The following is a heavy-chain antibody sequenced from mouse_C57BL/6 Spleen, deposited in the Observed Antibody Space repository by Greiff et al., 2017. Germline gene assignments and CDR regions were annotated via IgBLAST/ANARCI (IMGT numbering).Heavy chain of an antibody. CDR3: ARIYYDYDEDAMDY. Sequence: VQLKESGPGLVKPSQSLSLTCSVTGYSITSGYYWNWIRQFPGNKLEWMGYISYDGSNNYNPSLKNRISITRDTSKNQFFLKLNSVTTEDTATYYCARIYYDYDEDAMDYWGQGTSVTVSS. CDR1: GYSITSGYY. J-gene: IGHJ4*01. CDR2: ISYDGSN. V-gene: IGHV3-6*01. D-gene: IGHD2-4*01.